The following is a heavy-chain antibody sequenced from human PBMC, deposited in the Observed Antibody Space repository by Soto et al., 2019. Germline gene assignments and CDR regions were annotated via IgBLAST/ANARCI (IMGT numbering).Heavy chain of an antibody. V-gene: IGHV1-69*01. CDR2: IIPIFGTA. CDR3: ARDRHVPDCTNGVCYSYYYYGMDV. Sequence: QVQLVQSGAEVKKPGSSVKVSCKASGGTFSSYAISWVRQAPGQGLEWMGGIIPIFGTANYAQKFQGRVTITADESTSTAYMELSSLRSEDTAVYYCARDRHVPDCTNGVCYSYYYYGMDVWGQRTTVTVSS. D-gene: IGHD2-8*01. J-gene: IGHJ6*02. CDR1: GGTFSSYA.